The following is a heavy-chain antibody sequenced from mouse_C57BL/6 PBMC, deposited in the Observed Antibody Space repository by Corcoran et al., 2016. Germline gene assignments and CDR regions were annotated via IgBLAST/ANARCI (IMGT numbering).Heavy chain of an antibody. CDR3: ARPYYGSSWGAMDY. CDR1: GYTFTDYY. V-gene: IGHV1-19*01. D-gene: IGHD1-1*01. CDR2: INPYNGGT. J-gene: IGHJ4*01. Sequence: EVQLQQSGPVLVKPGASVKMSCKASGYTFTDYYMNWVKQSHGKSLEWIGVINPYNGGTSYNQKFKGKATLTVDKSSSTAYMELNSLTSEDSAVYYCARPYYGSSWGAMDYWGQGTSVTVSS.